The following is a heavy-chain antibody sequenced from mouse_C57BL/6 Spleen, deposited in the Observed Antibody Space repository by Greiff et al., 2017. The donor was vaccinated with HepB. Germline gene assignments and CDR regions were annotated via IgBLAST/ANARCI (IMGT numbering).Heavy chain of an antibody. J-gene: IGHJ2*01. V-gene: IGHV1-39*01. D-gene: IGHD2-5*01. CDR2: ITPNYGTT. CDR3: ARGDYSNTWGYDY. Sequence: QLQLSGPELVKPGASVMLSCKASGYSFSVYNMNWVMQSNGRSLEWIGVITPNYGTTSYNQKFKDLATLTVDQSSSQAYMQLNSLTSEDAPGYYWARGDYSNTWGYDYWGQDTNLTVTS. CDR1: GYSFSVYN.